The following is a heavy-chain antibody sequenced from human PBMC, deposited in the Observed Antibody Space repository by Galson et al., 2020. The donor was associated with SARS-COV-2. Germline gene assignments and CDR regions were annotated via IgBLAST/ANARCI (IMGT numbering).Heavy chain of an antibody. CDR1: GFTFSSYE. J-gene: IGHJ4*02. CDR3: ARDRGGIAVAGYFDY. Sequence: GGSLRLSCAASGFTFSSYEMNWVRQAPGKGLEWVSYISSSGSTIYYADSVKGRFTISRDNAKNSLYLQMNSLRAEDTAVYYCARDRGGIAVAGYFDYWGQGTLVTVSS. V-gene: IGHV3-48*03. D-gene: IGHD6-19*01. CDR2: ISSSGSTI.